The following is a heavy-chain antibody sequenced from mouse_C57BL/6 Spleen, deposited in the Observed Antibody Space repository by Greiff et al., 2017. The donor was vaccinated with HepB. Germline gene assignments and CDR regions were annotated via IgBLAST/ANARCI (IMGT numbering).Heavy chain of an antibody. CDR1: GFNIKDDY. Sequence: DVKLQESGAELVRPGASVKLSCTASGFNIKDDYMHWVKQRPEQGLEWIGWIDPENGDTEYASKFQGKATIAADTSSNTAYLQLSSLTSEDTAVYYCTFPYDYWGQSATLTVSS. J-gene: IGHJ2*01. CDR3: TFPYDY. V-gene: IGHV14-4*01. D-gene: IGHD2-10*01. CDR2: IDPENGDT.